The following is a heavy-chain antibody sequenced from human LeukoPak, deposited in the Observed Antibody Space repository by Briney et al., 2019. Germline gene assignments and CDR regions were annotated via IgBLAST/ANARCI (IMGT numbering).Heavy chain of an antibody. D-gene: IGHD3-10*01. CDR1: GGSISSSSYH. J-gene: IGHJ4*02. V-gene: IGHV4-61*05. Sequence: PSETLSLTCTVSGGSISSSSYHWGWIRQPPGKGLEWIGYIDDSGRTNYNPSPKSRLTISVDTSKNQFSLWLSSVTAADTASYYCARGGWFGYDWGQGTLVTVAS. CDR3: ARGGWFGYD. CDR2: IDDSGRT.